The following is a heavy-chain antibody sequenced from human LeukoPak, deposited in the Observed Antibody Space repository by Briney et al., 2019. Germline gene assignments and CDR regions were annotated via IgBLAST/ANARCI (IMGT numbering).Heavy chain of an antibody. Sequence: GSSVKVSCKASGGTFSSYAISWVRQAPGQGVEWVGRIILILVIANYAQKFKGRVTITADKSTSTAYMELSSLRSEDTAVYYCARVYYGSGSYYTFDYWGQGTLVTVSS. V-gene: IGHV1-69*04. CDR2: IILILVIA. CDR3: ARVYYGSGSYYTFDY. D-gene: IGHD3-10*01. CDR1: GGTFSSYA. J-gene: IGHJ4*02.